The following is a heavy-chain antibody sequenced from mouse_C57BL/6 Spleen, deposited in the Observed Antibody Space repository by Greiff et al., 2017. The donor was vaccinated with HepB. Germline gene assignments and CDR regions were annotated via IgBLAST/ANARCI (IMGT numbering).Heavy chain of an antibody. V-gene: IGHV5-9-1*02. J-gene: IGHJ4*01. CDR1: GFTFSSYA. CDR3: TRDSYYGSSYDDYAMDY. D-gene: IGHD1-1*01. Sequence: EVKLVESGEGLVKPGGSLKLSCAASGFTFSSYAMSWVRQTPEKRLEWVAYISSGGDYIYYADTVKGRFTISRDNARNTLYLQMSRLKSEDTAMYYCTRDSYYGSSYDDYAMDYWGQGTSVTVSS. CDR2: ISSGGDYI.